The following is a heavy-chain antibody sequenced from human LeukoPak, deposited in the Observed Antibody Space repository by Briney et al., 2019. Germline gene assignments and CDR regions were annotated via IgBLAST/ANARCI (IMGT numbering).Heavy chain of an antibody. V-gene: IGHV1-46*01. CDR3: ARDESRDGYNWYFDY. D-gene: IGHD5-12*01. Sequence: GASVKVSCKASGYTFTSYYMHWVRQAPGQGLEWMGIINPSGGSTSYAQKFQGRVTMTRDTSTSTVYMELSSLRSEDTAVYYCARDESRDGYNWYFDYWGQGTLVTVSS. CDR2: INPSGGST. J-gene: IGHJ4*02. CDR1: GYTFTSYY.